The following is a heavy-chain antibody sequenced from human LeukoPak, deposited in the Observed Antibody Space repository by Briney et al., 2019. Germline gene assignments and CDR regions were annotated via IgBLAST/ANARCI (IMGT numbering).Heavy chain of an antibody. J-gene: IGHJ5*02. D-gene: IGHD2-2*01. CDR3: ARVVPAGNWFDP. CDR1: GGSISSGGYY. Sequence: SETLPLTCTVSGGSISSGGYYWSWIRQHPGRGLEWIGYIYYSGSTYYNPSLKSRVTISVDTSKNQFSLKLSSVTAADTAVYYCARVVPAGNWFDPWGQGTLVTVSS. V-gene: IGHV4-31*03. CDR2: IYYSGST.